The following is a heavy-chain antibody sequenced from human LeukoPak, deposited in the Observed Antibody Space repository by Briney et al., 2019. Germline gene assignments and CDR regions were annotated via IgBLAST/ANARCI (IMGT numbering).Heavy chain of an antibody. J-gene: IGHJ3*02. CDR3: ARVQGRAAAGTRAFDI. CDR1: GGSISRYY. D-gene: IGHD6-13*01. CDR2: IYYSGST. V-gene: IGHV4-59*01. Sequence: PSETLSLTCTVSGGSISRYYWSWIRQPPGKGLEWIGYIYYSGSTNYNPSLKSRVTISVDTSKNQFSLELSSVTAADTAVYYCARVQGRAAAGTRAFDIWGQGTMVTVSS.